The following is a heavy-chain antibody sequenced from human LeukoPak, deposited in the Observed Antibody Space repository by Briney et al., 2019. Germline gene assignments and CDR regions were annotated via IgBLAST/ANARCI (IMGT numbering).Heavy chain of an antibody. CDR2: IIPIFATA. V-gene: IGHV1-69*06. CDR1: GGTFSTFA. J-gene: IGHJ4*02. Sequence: ASVKVSCKASGGTFSTFAISWVRQAPGQGLEWMGGIIPIFATANHAEKFQGRVTITADKSTSTAYMELSSLRSEDTAVYYCAREVGVVPGFVVVTATPIFDYWGQGTLVTVSS. D-gene: IGHD2-21*02. CDR3: AREVGVVPGFVVVTATPIFDY.